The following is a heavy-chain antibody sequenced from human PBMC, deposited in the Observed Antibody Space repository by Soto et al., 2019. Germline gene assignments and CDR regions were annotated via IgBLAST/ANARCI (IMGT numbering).Heavy chain of an antibody. CDR3: ARHTTLWFGVALDY. J-gene: IGHJ4*02. D-gene: IGHD3-10*01. CDR1: GGTFISDA. CDR2: IIPIFGTA. V-gene: IGHV1-69*01. Sequence: QVKLVQSGAEVKKPGSSVKVSCKAYGGTFISDAISWVRQAPGQGLEWMGGIIPIFGTANYAQKLQGRVTITADDSTSPAYMELSSLRSEDTAVYYCARHTTLWFGVALDYWGQGTLVTVAS.